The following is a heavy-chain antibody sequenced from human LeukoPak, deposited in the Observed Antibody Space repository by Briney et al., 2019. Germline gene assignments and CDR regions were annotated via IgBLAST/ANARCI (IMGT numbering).Heavy chain of an antibody. CDR1: GYSISSGYY. V-gene: IGHV4-38-2*02. Sequence: SETLSLTCAVSGYSISSGYYWGWIRQPPGKGLEWIGSIYHSGSTYYNPSLKSRVTISVDTSKNQFSLKLSSVTAADTAVYYCAREGYGSGSYYLTDYWGQGTLVTVSS. D-gene: IGHD3-10*01. CDR3: AREGYGSGSYYLTDY. CDR2: IYHSGST. J-gene: IGHJ4*02.